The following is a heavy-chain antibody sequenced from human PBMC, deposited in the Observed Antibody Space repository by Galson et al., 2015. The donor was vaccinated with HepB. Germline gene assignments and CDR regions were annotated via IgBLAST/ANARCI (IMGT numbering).Heavy chain of an antibody. D-gene: IGHD4-17*01. V-gene: IGHV3-30-3*01. CDR3: AGLTRETTVTDFDY. CDR2: ISYDGSNK. Sequence: SLRLSCAASGFTFSSYAMHWVRQAPGKGLEWVAVISYDGSNKYYADSVKGRFTISRDNSKNTLYLQMNSLRAEDTAVYYCAGLTRETTVTDFDYWGQGTLVTVSS. J-gene: IGHJ4*02. CDR1: GFTFSSYA.